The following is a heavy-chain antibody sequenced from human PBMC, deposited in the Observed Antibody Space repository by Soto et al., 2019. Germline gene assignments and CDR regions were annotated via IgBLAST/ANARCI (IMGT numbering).Heavy chain of an antibody. D-gene: IGHD3-22*01. Sequence: GGSLRLSCAASGFTFSSYSMNWVRQAPGKGLEWVSYISSSSSTIYYADSVKGRFTISRDNAKNSLYLQMNSLRAEDTAVYYCASKGRDSSGYYVDYWGQGTLVTVSS. J-gene: IGHJ4*02. V-gene: IGHV3-48*04. CDR1: GFTFSSYS. CDR2: ISSSSSTI. CDR3: ASKGRDSSGYYVDY.